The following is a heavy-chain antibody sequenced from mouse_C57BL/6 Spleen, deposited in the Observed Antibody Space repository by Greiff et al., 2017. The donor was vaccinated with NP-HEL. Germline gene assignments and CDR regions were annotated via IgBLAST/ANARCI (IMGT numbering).Heavy chain of an antibody. V-gene: IGHV5-4*01. CDR3: AREDYYYGSVAY. CDR1: GFTFSSYA. J-gene: IGHJ3*01. D-gene: IGHD1-1*01. CDR2: ISDGGSYT. Sequence: EVQLVESGGGLVKPGGSLKLSCAASGFTFSSYAMSWVRQTPEKRLEWVATISDGGSYTYYPDNVKGRFTISRDNAKNNLYLQMSHLKSDDTAMYYCAREDYYYGSVAYWGQGTLVTVSA.